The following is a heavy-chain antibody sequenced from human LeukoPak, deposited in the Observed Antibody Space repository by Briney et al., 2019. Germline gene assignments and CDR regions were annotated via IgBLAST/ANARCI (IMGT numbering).Heavy chain of an antibody. V-gene: IGHV3-74*01. D-gene: IGHD5-18*01. J-gene: IGHJ3*02. CDR2: INPDGTTT. CDR3: ASIHIDAFDI. CDR1: GFTFSTYW. Sequence: PGGSLRLSCAASGFTFSTYWMHWVRQAPGKGLVWVSRINPDGTTTSYADSVKGRFTISRDNAKDTVYLQMNSLRAEDTAVYYCASIHIDAFDIWGQGTMVTVSS.